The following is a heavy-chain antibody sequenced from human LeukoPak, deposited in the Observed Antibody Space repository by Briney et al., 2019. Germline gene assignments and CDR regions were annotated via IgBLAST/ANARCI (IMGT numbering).Heavy chain of an antibody. Sequence: SETLSLTCTVSGDSVSSSSYYWGWVRQPPGKGLEWIGSIFYTGSTNYNPSLKSRVTISVDTSKNQFSLKLSSVTAADTAVYYCARQSGSYSLYYFDYWGQGTLVTVSS. D-gene: IGHD1-26*01. J-gene: IGHJ4*02. CDR2: IFYTGST. CDR3: ARQSGSYSLYYFDY. V-gene: IGHV4-39*07. CDR1: GDSVSSSSYY.